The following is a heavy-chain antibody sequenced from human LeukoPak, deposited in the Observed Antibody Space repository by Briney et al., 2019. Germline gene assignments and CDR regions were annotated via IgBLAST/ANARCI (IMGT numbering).Heavy chain of an antibody. Sequence: ASVKVSCKVSGHSLSDLSTHWVRQAPGKGLEWMGGIIPIFGTANYAQKFQGRVTITADESTSTAYMELSSLRSEDTAVYYCARGTRFLCVDYWGQGTLVTVSS. V-gene: IGHV1-69*01. CDR2: IIPIFGTA. J-gene: IGHJ4*02. CDR1: GHSLSDLS. CDR3: ARGTRFLCVDY. D-gene: IGHD3-3*01.